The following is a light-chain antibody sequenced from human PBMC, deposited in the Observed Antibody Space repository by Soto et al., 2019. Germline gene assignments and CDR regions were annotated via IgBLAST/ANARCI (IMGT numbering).Light chain of an antibody. CDR2: EVS. J-gene: IGLJ1*01. V-gene: IGLV2-14*01. CDR1: ISDVGGYNY. CDR3: SSYTSSSPIEV. Sequence: QSLLTQPSSVSGSPGQSITISCTGTISDVGGYNYVSWYQQHPGKAPKLMIYEVSNRPSGVSNRFSGSKSGNTASLTISGLQAEDEADYYCSSYTSSSPIEVFGTGTKVNVL.